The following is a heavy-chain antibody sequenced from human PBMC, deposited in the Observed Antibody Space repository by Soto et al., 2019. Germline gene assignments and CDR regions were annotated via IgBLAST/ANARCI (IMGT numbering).Heavy chain of an antibody. V-gene: IGHV3-30*18. D-gene: IGHD3-10*01. CDR1: GFNGSTYG. J-gene: IGHJ6*02. CDR3: ANDGRQWLSYYYYGIDV. CDR2: ISPDGSKS. Sequence: QEQLAESGGGVVQPGKSLRLSCAASGFNGSTYGMHWGRQVPGHGPEWAAVISPDGSKSIYADSVKGRFTISRDNSKNTLFLKMNSLRVEDTALYYCANDGRQWLSYYYYGIDVWGQGTSVTVSS.